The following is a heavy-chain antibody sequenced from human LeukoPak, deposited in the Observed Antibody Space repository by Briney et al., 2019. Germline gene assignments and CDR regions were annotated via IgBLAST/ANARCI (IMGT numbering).Heavy chain of an antibody. Sequence: GGSLRLSCAASGFTFSSYSMNWVRQAPGKGLEWVSYISSSSSTRSYADSVKGRFTISRDNAKNSLYLQMNSLRDEDTAVYYCARGGAPRYYFDYWGQGTLVNVSS. D-gene: IGHD1-26*01. CDR1: GFTFSSYS. CDR3: ARGGAPRYYFDY. J-gene: IGHJ4*02. V-gene: IGHV3-48*02. CDR2: ISSSSSTR.